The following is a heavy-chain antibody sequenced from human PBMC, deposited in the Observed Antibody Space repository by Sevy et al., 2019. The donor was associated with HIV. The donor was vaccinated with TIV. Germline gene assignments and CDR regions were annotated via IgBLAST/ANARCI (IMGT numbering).Heavy chain of an antibody. D-gene: IGHD3-22*01. V-gene: IGHV3-23*01. J-gene: IGHJ4*02. CDR2: VSGSGGST. Sequence: GGSLRLSCAVSGLTFTSYAMNWVRQAPGKGLEWVSGVSGSGGSTYYADSVKGRFSISRDNSRNTLYLQINSLRAEDTAVYYSVKDVAYDNTYLDYWGQGTLVTVSS. CDR3: VKDVAYDNTYLDY. CDR1: GLTFTSYA.